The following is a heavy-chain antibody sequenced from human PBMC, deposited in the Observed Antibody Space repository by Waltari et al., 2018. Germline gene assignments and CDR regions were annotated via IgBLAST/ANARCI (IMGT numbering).Heavy chain of an antibody. CDR2: ISSTGSNT. Sequence: QLYLVESGGGVVQPGRSLRLSCAASVFTFSSYGMHWVRQPPGKGLQWVAVISSTGSNTYYADSVRGRFPISRDNSKNILDLQMNSLRSEDTAVYYCARDIAFGGVIVMNEAFDFRGRGTTVTVSP. CDR3: ARDIAFGGVIVMNEAFDF. D-gene: IGHD3-16*02. J-gene: IGHJ3*01. V-gene: IGHV3-33*01. CDR1: VFTFSSYG.